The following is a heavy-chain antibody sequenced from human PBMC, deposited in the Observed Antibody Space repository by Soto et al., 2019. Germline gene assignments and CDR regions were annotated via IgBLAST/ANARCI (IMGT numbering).Heavy chain of an antibody. D-gene: IGHD3-3*01. J-gene: IGHJ4*02. CDR3: AIDFGSGYDFDF. CDR1: GVSVSSGLYY. V-gene: IGHV4-61*01. Sequence: QVQLQESGPGLVKSSETLSLTCTVSGVSVSSGLYYWSWLRQPPGKGPEWIGHIYHDGNTRYNPSLKSRVTISLDTSKNQFSLRLSSLTAADTAIYYWAIDFGSGYDFDFWGQGTLVTVAS. CDR2: IYHDGNT.